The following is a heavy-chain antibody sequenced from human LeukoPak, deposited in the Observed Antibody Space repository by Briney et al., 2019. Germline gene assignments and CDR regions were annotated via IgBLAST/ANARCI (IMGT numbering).Heavy chain of an antibody. J-gene: IGHJ4*02. CDR3: VRGGYGPDY. CDR2: IKQNGCGK. D-gene: IGHD5-12*01. V-gene: IGHV3-7*03. Sequence: GGSLRLSCAASGFTFSTYWMSWVREAPGKGLEWVANIKQNGCGKNYVDSVKGRFTISRDNAKNSLYLQMNSLRADDTAMYYCVRGGYGPDYWGQGTLVTVSS. CDR1: GFTFSTYW.